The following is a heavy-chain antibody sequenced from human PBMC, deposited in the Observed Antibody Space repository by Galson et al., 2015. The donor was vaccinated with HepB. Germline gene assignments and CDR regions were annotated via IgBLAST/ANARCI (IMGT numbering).Heavy chain of an antibody. D-gene: IGHD2-21*01. CDR3: VRRSPYCGGASCAYNDY. CDR1: GYSFTSYW. CDR2: IYPGNSNT. J-gene: IGHJ4*02. V-gene: IGHV5-51*01. Sequence: QSGAAVKKPGESLKISCKGSGYSFTSYWIGWVRQMPGKGLEWMGIIYPGNSNTRYSPSFQGQVTMSADKSISTAYLEWSSLKASDTAMYYCVRRSPYCGGASCAYNDYWGQGTLVTVAS.